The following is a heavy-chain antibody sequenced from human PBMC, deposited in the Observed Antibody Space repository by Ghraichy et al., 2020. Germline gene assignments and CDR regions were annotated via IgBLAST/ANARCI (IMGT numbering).Heavy chain of an antibody. CDR2: IRHNGSEK. CDR3: VTGPLLDGSDY. CDR1: RFTFSRFC. D-gene: IGHD3/OR15-3a*01. J-gene: IGHJ4*02. Sequence: LSLTCAASRFTFSRFCMTWVRQAPGKGLEWVSSIRHNGSEKNYVDSVKGRFTISRDNANNSLFLQMNSLRAEDTAVYYCVTGPLLDGSDYWGQGTLVTVSS. V-gene: IGHV3-7*01.